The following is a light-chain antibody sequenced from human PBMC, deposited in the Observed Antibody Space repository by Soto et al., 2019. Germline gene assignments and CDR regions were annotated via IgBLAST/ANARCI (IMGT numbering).Light chain of an antibody. V-gene: IGKV1-9*01. CDR3: QHYYTYPPT. CDR1: QSISSY. J-gene: IGKJ1*01. Sequence: DIPMTQSPSSLSASVGDRVTITCRASQSISSYLAWYQQKPGKAPKLLISGASNLQIGVPSRFSGSGSGTDFSLTIRSLQSDDFATYFCQHYYTYPPTFGQGTKVDNK. CDR2: GAS.